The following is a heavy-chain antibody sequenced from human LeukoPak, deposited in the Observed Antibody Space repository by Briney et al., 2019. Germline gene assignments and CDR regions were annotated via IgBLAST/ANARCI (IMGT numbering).Heavy chain of an antibody. CDR3: ARLSNGYSGYYFDY. V-gene: IGHV1-69*05. J-gene: IGHJ4*02. CDR2: IIPIFGTA. CDR1: GGTFSSYA. D-gene: IGHD5-18*01. Sequence: SVKVSCKASGGTFSSYAISWVRQAPGQGLEWMGRIIPIFGTANYAQKFQGRVTITTDESTSTAYMELSSLRSEDAAVYYCARLSNGYSGYYFDYWGQGTLVTVSS.